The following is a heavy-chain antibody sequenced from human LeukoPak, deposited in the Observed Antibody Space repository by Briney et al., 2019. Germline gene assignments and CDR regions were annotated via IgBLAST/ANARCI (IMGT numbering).Heavy chain of an antibody. V-gene: IGHV4-38-2*01. Sequence: SETLFLTCAVSGYSISSGYYWVWIRRPPGKGLEWIGIIYHSGNTYYNPSLKSRVTISVDTSKNQFSLKLSSVTAADTAVYYCARAKEYCSTTSCHPNWFDPWGQGTLVTVSS. CDR1: GYSISSGYY. CDR3: ARAKEYCSTTSCHPNWFDP. CDR2: IYHSGNT. J-gene: IGHJ5*02. D-gene: IGHD2-2*01.